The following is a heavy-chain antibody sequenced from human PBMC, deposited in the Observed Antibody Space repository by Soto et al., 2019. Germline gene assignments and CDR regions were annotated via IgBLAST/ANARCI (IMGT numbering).Heavy chain of an antibody. CDR3: ARLVYDTRLNYMYFDF. CDR1: GVSITSGNW. D-gene: IGHD2-8*01. J-gene: IGHJ4*02. Sequence: SETLSLTSAVSGVSITSGNWWTWVRQTPQRGLEYIGEIFHDGTANYYPSFERRVAISVDTSKNQFSLKLTSVTAADTAIYFCARLVYDTRLNYMYFDFWGQGALVTVSS. CDR2: IFHDGTA. V-gene: IGHV4-4*02.